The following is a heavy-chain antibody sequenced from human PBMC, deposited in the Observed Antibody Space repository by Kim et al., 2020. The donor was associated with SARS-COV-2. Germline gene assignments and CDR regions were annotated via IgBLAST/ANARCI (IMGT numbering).Heavy chain of an antibody. Sequence: GGSLRLSCAASGFTFSSYAMSWVRQAPGKGLEWVSAISGSGGSTYYADSVKGRFTISRDNSKNTLYLQMNSLRAEDTAVYYCAKGLRPRFGEAMRDHYYYYGMDVWGQGTTVTVSS. J-gene: IGHJ6*02. CDR1: GFTFSSYA. D-gene: IGHD3-10*01. V-gene: IGHV3-23*01. CDR3: AKGLRPRFGEAMRDHYYYYGMDV. CDR2: ISGSGGST.